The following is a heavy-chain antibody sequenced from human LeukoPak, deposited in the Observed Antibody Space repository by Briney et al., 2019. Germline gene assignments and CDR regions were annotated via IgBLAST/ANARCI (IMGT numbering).Heavy chain of an antibody. CDR3: AKAVAAAGTGGYL. V-gene: IGHV3-21*01. D-gene: IGHD6-13*01. Sequence: GGSLRLSCAASGFTFSTYTMNWVRQAPGKGLEWVSSITSSSSYIYYADSVKGRFTISRDNAKNSLYLQMNSLRVEDTAVYYCAKAVAAAGTGGYLWGQGTLVTVSS. CDR1: GFTFSTYT. J-gene: IGHJ4*02. CDR2: ITSSSSYI.